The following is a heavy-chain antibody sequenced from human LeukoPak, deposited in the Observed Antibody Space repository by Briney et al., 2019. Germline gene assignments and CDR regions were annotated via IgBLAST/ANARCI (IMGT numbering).Heavy chain of an antibody. J-gene: IGHJ3*01. CDR2: VYYSGST. D-gene: IGHD3-22*01. V-gene: IGHV4-61*01. CDR3: VREAATDYYDSSGYYRQTEVFDA. CDR1: GGSVRSDSYY. Sequence: SETLSLTCTVSGGSVRSDSYYWSWIRQPPGKGLEWIGYVYYSGSTNYNPSLKSRVTISVDTSKNQFSLKLRSVTAADTAVYYCVREAATDYYDSSGYYRQTEVFDAWGQGTMVTVTS.